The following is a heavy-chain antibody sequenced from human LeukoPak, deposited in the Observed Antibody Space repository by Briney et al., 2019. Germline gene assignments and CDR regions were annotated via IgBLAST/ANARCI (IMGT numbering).Heavy chain of an antibody. Sequence: GGSLRLSCAASGFTFSNAWMSWVRQAPGKGLEWVGRIKSKTDGGTTDYAAPVKGRFTISRDDSKNTLYLQMNSLKTEDTAVYYCTTDEVSDILTGYSSPYYWGQGTLVTVSS. CDR2: IKSKTDGGTT. CDR3: TTDEVSDILTGYSSPYY. J-gene: IGHJ4*02. D-gene: IGHD3-9*01. CDR1: GFTFSNAW. V-gene: IGHV3-15*01.